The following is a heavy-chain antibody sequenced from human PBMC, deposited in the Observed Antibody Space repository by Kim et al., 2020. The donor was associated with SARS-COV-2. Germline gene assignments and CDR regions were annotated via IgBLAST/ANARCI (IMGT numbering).Heavy chain of an antibody. V-gene: IGHV4-59*08. Sequence: SETLSLTCTVSGGSISSYYWSWIRQPPGKGLEWIGYIYYSGSTNYNPSLKSRVTISVDTSKNQFSLKLSSVTAADTAVYYCARHVRSAVAGPAAIDYWGQGTLVTVSS. CDR1: GGSISSYY. J-gene: IGHJ4*02. CDR2: IYYSGST. D-gene: IGHD6-19*01. CDR3: ARHVRSAVAGPAAIDY.